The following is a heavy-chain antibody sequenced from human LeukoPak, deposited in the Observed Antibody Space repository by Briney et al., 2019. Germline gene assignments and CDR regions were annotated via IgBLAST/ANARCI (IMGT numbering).Heavy chain of an antibody. J-gene: IGHJ5*02. V-gene: IGHV4-34*01. CDR2: INHSGST. CDR3: ARRMVRGVIRLWFDP. D-gene: IGHD3-10*01. Sequence: SETLSLTCAVYGGSFSSYYWSRIRQPPGKGLEWIGEINHSGSTNYNPSLKSRVTISVDTSKNQFSLKLSSVTAADTAVYYCARRMVRGVIRLWFDPWGQGTLVTVSS. CDR1: GGSFSSYY.